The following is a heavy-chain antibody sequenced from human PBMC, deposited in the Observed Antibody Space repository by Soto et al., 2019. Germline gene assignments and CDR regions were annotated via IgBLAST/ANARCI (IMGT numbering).Heavy chain of an antibody. CDR2: IYPGDSDT. CDR3: ARLGATIFGVVIIDGPHGWFDP. V-gene: IGHV5-51*01. Sequence: PGESLNISCKGSGYSFTSYWIGWVRQMPGKGLEWMGIIYPGDSDTRYSPSFQGQVTISADKSISTAYLQWSSLKASDTAMYYCARLGATIFGVVIIDGPHGWFDPWGQGTLVTVSS. J-gene: IGHJ5*02. D-gene: IGHD3-3*01. CDR1: GYSFTSYW.